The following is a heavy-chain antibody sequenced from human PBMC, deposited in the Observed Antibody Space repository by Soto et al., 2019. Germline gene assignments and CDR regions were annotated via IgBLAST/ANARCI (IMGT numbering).Heavy chain of an antibody. V-gene: IGHV3-33*01. Sequence: PGGSLRLSCAASGFTFSSYGMHWVRQAPGKGLEWVAVIWYDGSNKYYADSVKGRFTISRDNSKNTLYLQMNSLRAEDTAVYYCARERRSGYYYFDYWGQGTLVNVSS. J-gene: IGHJ4*02. D-gene: IGHD3-22*01. CDR2: IWYDGSNK. CDR1: GFTFSSYG. CDR3: ARERRSGYYYFDY.